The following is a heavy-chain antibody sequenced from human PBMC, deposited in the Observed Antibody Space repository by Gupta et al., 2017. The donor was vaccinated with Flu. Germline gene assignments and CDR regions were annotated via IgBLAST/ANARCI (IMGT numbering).Heavy chain of an antibody. D-gene: IGHD1-1*01. J-gene: IGHJ4*02. Sequence: EVQLVESGGALVQPGGSLRLSCADSGFTFSNYWMHWVRQAPGKGLVWVSRINSDGSDTKYADSVKGRFTISRDNSKNTLYLQMKSLRAEDTAVYYCTRDRRTARRHEDWGQVTLVTVSS. CDR1: GFTFSNYW. CDR3: TRDRRTARRHED. CDR2: INSDGSDT. V-gene: IGHV3-74*03.